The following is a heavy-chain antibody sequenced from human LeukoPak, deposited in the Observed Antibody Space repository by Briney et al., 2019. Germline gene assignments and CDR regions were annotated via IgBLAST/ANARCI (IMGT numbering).Heavy chain of an antibody. V-gene: IGHV1-46*01. J-gene: IGHJ5*02. Sequence: ASVKVSCKASGYTFTGYYMHWVRQAPGQGLEWMGIINPSGGSTSYAQKFQGRVTMTRDTSTSTVYMELSSLRSEDTAVYYCARDPFGKDSSFNWFDPWGQGTLVTVSS. CDR1: GYTFTGYY. CDR3: ARDPFGKDSSFNWFDP. D-gene: IGHD6-6*01. CDR2: INPSGGST.